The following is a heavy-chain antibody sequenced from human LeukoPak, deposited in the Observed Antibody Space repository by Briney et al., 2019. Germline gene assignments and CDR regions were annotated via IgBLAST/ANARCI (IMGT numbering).Heavy chain of an antibody. CDR2: IRSKAYGGTT. CDR3: TRDEGSSWPFDY. V-gene: IGHV3-49*03. CDR1: GFTFGHYA. Sequence: GGSLRLSCTASGFTFGHYAMSWFRQAPGKGLECVGFIRSKAYGGTTEYAASVKGRFTISRDDSKSIAYLQMNNLKTEDTAVYYCTRDEGSSWPFDYWGQGTLVTVSS. J-gene: IGHJ4*02. D-gene: IGHD6-13*01.